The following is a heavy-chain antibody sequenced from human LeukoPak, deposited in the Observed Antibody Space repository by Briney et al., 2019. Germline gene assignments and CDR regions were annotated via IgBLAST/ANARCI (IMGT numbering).Heavy chain of an antibody. Sequence: GESLRLSCAASGFTFSSYWMHWVRQAPGKGLVWVSRINSDGSSTSYADSVKGRFTISRDNAKNTLYLQMNSLRAEDTAVYYCARARYGGNYYFDYWGQGTLVTVSS. CDR1: GFTFSSYW. J-gene: IGHJ4*02. CDR2: INSDGSST. V-gene: IGHV3-74*01. CDR3: ARARYGGNYYFDY. D-gene: IGHD4-23*01.